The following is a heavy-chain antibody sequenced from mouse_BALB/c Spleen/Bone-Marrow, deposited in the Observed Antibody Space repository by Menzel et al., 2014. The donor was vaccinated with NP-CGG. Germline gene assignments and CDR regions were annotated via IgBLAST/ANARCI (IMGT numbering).Heavy chain of an antibody. CDR3: TRSGYYGYGWYFDV. D-gene: IGHD1-2*01. Sequence: VKLQESGAELVKPGASVKLSCRVSGYTFTNHFVYWVKQRPGQGLEWIGEINPSNDTPNFNEKFKSKATLTVDKSSSTAYMQLSSLTSEDSAVYYCTRSGYYGYGWYFDVWGAGTTVTVSS. CDR2: INPSNDTP. CDR1: GYTFTNHF. V-gene: IGHV1S81*02. J-gene: IGHJ1*01.